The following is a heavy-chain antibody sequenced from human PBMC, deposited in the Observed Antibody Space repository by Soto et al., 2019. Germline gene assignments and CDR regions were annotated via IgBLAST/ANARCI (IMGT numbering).Heavy chain of an antibody. J-gene: IGHJ4*02. CDR1: GFTFSSYG. Sequence: GGSLRLSCAASGFTFSSYGMHWVRQAPGKGLEWVAVIWYDGSNKYYADSVKGRFTISRDNSKNTLYLQMNSLRAEDTAVYYCARDPRLFHYSGYDTDFDYWGQGTLVTVSS. D-gene: IGHD5-12*01. CDR3: ARDPRLFHYSGYDTDFDY. V-gene: IGHV3-33*01. CDR2: IWYDGSNK.